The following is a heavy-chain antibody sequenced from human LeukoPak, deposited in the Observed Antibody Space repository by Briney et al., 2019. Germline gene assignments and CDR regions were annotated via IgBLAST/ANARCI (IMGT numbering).Heavy chain of an antibody. CDR2: IYHSGST. D-gene: IGHD3-16*01. V-gene: IGHV4-4*02. CDR3: ARVGGGSDWTNGYFDY. Sequence: SETLSLTCAVSGGSISSSNWWSWVRQPPGKGLEWIGEIYHSGSTNYNLSLKSRVTISVDKSKNQFSLKLSSVTAADTAVYYCARVGGGSDWTNGYFDYWGQGTLVTVSS. CDR1: GGSISSSNW. J-gene: IGHJ4*02.